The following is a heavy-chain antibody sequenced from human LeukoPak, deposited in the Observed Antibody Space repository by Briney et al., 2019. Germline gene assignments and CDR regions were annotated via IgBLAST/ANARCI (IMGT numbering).Heavy chain of an antibody. D-gene: IGHD4-23*01. CDR1: GFTFSNYN. Sequence: PGGSLRLSCAASGFTFSNYNMNWVRQAPGKGLEWVAVISYDGSNKYYADSVKGRFTISRDNSKNTLYLQMNSLRAEDTAVYYCAKDRSRTTMVLPTWGQGTLVTVSS. CDR2: ISYDGSNK. CDR3: AKDRSRTTMVLPT. J-gene: IGHJ5*02. V-gene: IGHV3-30*18.